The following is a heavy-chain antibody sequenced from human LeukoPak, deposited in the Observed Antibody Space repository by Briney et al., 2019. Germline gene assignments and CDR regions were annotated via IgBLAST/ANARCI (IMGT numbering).Heavy chain of an antibody. CDR2: ISPTGSTT. Sequence: PGGSLRLSCTASGFSFSGHWMHWARQLPGKGLVWVSRISPTGSTTSYADSVKGRFTVSRDNAKNTLYLQVNNLRAEDTAVYYCAAASSMGPFDYWGQGTLVTVSS. D-gene: IGHD2/OR15-2a*01. CDR1: GFSFSGHW. V-gene: IGHV3-74*01. CDR3: AAASSMGPFDY. J-gene: IGHJ4*02.